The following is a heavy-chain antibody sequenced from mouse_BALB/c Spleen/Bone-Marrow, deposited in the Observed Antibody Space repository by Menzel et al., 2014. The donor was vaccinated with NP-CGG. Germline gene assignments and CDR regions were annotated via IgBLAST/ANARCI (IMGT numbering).Heavy chain of an antibody. CDR2: ISSGSSTI. Sequence: EVKLMESGRGLVQPGGSRKLSCAASGFTFSSFGMHWVRQAPEKGLEWVAYISSGSSTIYYADTVKGRFTISRDNPKNTLFLQMTSLRSEDTAMYYCARMYSDYWGQGTTLTVSS. CDR1: GFTFSSFG. J-gene: IGHJ2*01. V-gene: IGHV5-17*02. CDR3: ARMYSDY.